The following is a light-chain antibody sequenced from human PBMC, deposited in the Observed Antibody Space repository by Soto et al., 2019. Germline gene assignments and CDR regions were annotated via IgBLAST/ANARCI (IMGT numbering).Light chain of an antibody. J-gene: IGLJ2*01. CDR2: EVS. CDR3: SSYTTSSTWV. CDR1: RSDVGGYNH. Sequence: QSALTQPASVSGFLGQSITISCTGSRSDVGGYNHVSWYQQHPGKAPKVIIYEVSNRPSGISNRFSGSKSGNTASLTISGLQAEDEADYYCSSYTTSSTWVFGGGTKLTV. V-gene: IGLV2-14*01.